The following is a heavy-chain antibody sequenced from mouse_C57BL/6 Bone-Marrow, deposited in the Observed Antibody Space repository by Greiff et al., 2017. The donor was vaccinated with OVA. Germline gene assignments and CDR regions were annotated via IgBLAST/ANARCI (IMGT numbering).Heavy chain of an antibody. Sequence: EVQLQQSGPVLVKPGASVKMSCKASGYTFTDYYMNWVKQSHGKSLEWIGVINPYNGGTSYNQKFKGKATLTVDKSSSTAYMELNSLTSEDSAVYYCARSGDGYPDYWGQGTTLTVAS. CDR1: GYTFTDYY. J-gene: IGHJ2*01. V-gene: IGHV1-19*01. D-gene: IGHD2-3*01. CDR3: ARSGDGYPDY. CDR2: INPYNGGT.